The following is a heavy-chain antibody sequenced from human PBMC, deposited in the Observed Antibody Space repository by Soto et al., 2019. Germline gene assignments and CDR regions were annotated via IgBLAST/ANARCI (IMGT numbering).Heavy chain of an antibody. CDR3: ARDSGSYPGRIDY. D-gene: IGHD1-26*01. Sequence: QVQLQESGPGLVKPSQTLSLTCTVSGGSISSGGYYWSWIRQHPGKGLELIGYIYYSGSTYYNPSLKSRVTVSVDTSKNQFSLKLSSVTAADTAVYYCARDSGSYPGRIDYWGQGTLVTVSS. CDR1: GGSISSGGYY. CDR2: IYYSGST. V-gene: IGHV4-31*03. J-gene: IGHJ4*02.